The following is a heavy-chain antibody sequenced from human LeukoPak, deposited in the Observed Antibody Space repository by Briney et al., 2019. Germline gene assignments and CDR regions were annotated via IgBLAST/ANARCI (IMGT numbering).Heavy chain of an antibody. J-gene: IGHJ4*02. V-gene: IGHV3-43*01. CDR3: AKARSSSWSYLES. D-gene: IGHD6-13*01. CDR2: ISWEGSTT. CDR1: GFTFDDHT. Sequence: AGESLRLSCAASGFTFDDHTMHWVRQLPGKGLDWVSLISWEGSTTYYADSVKDRFTISRDTSKNSLYLQMNSLRTEDTALYYCAKARSSSWSYLESWGQGTLVTVSS.